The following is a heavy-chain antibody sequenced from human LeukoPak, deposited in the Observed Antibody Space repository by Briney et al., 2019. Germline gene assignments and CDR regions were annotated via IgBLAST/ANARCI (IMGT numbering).Heavy chain of an antibody. J-gene: IGHJ4*02. CDR2: INPNSGGT. D-gene: IGHD1-1*01. CDR1: GYTFTGYY. CDR3: ARHFNWVNDY. Sequence: ASVKVSCKASGYTFTGYYMHWVRQAPGQGLEWMGWINPNSGGTNYAQKFQGRVTMTRDTSISTAYMDLSRLTSDDTAVYFCARHFNWVNDYWGQGTLVTVSS. V-gene: IGHV1-2*02.